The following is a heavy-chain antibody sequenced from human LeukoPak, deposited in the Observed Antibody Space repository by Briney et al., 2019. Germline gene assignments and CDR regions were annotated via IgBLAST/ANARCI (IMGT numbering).Heavy chain of an antibody. CDR1: GSSVSSHF. CDR3: ARGGGYSFGHYYFDY. V-gene: IGHV4-59*02. J-gene: IGHJ4*02. D-gene: IGHD5-18*01. CDR2: VYYSGST. Sequence: SETLSLTCSVSGSSVSSHFWSWIRQPAGKGQEWIGYVYYSGSTNYNPSLKSRVTISVDTSKNQFSLNVKSVTAADTAVYLCARGGGYSFGHYYFDYWGQGTLVTVSA.